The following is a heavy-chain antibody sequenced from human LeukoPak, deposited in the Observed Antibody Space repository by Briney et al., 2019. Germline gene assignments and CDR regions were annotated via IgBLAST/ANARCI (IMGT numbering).Heavy chain of an antibody. J-gene: IGHJ2*01. CDR2: INPNSGGT. V-gene: IGHV1-2*02. CDR1: GYSFTTYY. CDR3: ARQPYCSSTSCSGFDL. D-gene: IGHD2-2*01. Sequence: GASVKVSCKASGYSFTTYYIQWVRQAPGQGLEWMGWINPNSGGTNYEQKFQGRVTMTRDTSISTAYMELSRLRSDDTAVYYCARQPYCSSTSCSGFDLWGRGTLVTVSS.